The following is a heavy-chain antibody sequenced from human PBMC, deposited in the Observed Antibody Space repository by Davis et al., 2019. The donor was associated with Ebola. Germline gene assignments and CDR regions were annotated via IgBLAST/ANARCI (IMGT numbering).Heavy chain of an antibody. CDR2: IYYSGST. Sequence: MPSETLSLTCTVSGGSISSSSYYWGWIRQPPGKGLEWIGSIYYSGSTYYNPSLKSRVTISVDTSKNQFSLKLSSVTAADTAVYYCAREDYSGAFDIWGQGTMVTVSS. CDR1: GGSISSSSYY. D-gene: IGHD4-11*01. CDR3: AREDYSGAFDI. J-gene: IGHJ3*02. V-gene: IGHV4-39*02.